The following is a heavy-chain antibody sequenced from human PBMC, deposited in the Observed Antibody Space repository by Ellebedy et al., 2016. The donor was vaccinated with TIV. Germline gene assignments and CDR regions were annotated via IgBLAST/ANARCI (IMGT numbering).Heavy chain of an antibody. J-gene: IGHJ4*02. CDR3: ARSGSYLPFDY. CDR1: GFTFSSYA. CDR2: IRDKANTYRT. D-gene: IGHD1-26*01. Sequence: GESQKISCAASGFTFSSYAMHWVRPAPGKGLEWIGRIRDKANTYRTEYAASVKGRFTISRDDSKNSLYLQMNSLRTEDTAVYYCARSGSYLPFDYWGQGTLVTVSS. V-gene: IGHV3-72*01.